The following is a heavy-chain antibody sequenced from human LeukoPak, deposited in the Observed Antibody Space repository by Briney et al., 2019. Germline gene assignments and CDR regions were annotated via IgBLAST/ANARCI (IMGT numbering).Heavy chain of an antibody. D-gene: IGHD6-13*01. V-gene: IGHV1-2*02. Sequence: ASVKVSCKASGYTFSGYYIHWVRQAPGQGLEWMGLIKPDNGDTNYAQNFRGRVTMTRDTSITTAYMELRSLTSDDTAMYYCARLRSIGASGHDASDFWGQGTMVTVSS. CDR2: IKPDNGDT. J-gene: IGHJ3*01. CDR1: GYTFSGYY. CDR3: ARLRSIGASGHDASDF.